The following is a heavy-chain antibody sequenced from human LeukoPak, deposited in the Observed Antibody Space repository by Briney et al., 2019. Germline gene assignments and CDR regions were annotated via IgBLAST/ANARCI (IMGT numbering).Heavy chain of an antibody. CDR3: ARGTHCSGGSCYHFDY. J-gene: IGHJ4*02. V-gene: IGHV4-61*01. D-gene: IGHD2-15*01. CDR1: GGSFSSGSNY. Sequence: SETLSLTCTVSGGSFSSGSNYWSWIRQPPGKGLEWIGYIYYSGSTNYNPSLKSRVTISVDTSKNQFSLKLSSVTAADTAVYYCARGTHCSGGSCYHFDYWGQGVLVTVSS. CDR2: IYYSGST.